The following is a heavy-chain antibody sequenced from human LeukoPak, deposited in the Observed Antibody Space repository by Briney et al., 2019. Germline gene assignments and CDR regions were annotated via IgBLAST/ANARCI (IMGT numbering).Heavy chain of an antibody. Sequence: SETLSLTCTVSGGSISSGGYYWSWIRQHPGKGLEWIGYIYYSGSTYYNPSLKSRVTISVDTSKNQFSLKLSSVTAADTAVYYCARGGQGLFDYWGQGTLVTVSS. CDR2: IYYSGST. V-gene: IGHV4-31*03. CDR3: ARGGQGLFDY. J-gene: IGHJ4*02. CDR1: GGSISSGGYY.